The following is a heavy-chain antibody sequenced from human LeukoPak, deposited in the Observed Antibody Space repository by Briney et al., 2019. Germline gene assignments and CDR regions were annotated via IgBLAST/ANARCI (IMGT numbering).Heavy chain of an antibody. J-gene: IGHJ4*02. D-gene: IGHD6-6*01. V-gene: IGHV3-20*04. Sequence: GGSLRLSCAASGFTFDDYGMSWVRQAPGKGLEWVSGINWNGGSTGYADSVKGRFTISRDNAKNSLYLQMNSLRVEDTAVYYCARDPWQLAHLYFDYWGQGTLVTVSS. CDR3: ARDPWQLAHLYFDY. CDR2: INWNGGST. CDR1: GFTFDDYG.